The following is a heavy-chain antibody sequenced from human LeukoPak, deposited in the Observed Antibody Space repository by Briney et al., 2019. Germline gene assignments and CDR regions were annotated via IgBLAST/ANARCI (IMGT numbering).Heavy chain of an antibody. J-gene: IGHJ4*02. CDR1: GGSLSGFY. Sequence: SETLSLTCGVYGGSLSGFYWNWIRQPPGKGLEWIGEMNPSGRTTYNPSLKGRVSMSLDTSKNQFSLKLSSVTAADTAVYYCARGLKPYCTNGVCYTGDFWGQGTLVTVSP. V-gene: IGHV4-34*01. D-gene: IGHD2-8*01. CDR2: MNPSGRT. CDR3: ARGLKPYCTNGVCYTGDF.